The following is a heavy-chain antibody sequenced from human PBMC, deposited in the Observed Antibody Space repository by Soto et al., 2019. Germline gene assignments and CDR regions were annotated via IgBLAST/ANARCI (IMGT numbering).Heavy chain of an antibody. V-gene: IGHV1-46*01. Sequence: ASVKVSCKASGYTFTSYDINWVRQAPGQGLEWMGIINPSGGSTSYAQKFQGRVTMTRDTSTSTVYMELSSLRSEDTAVYYCARAYDYVWGSYRTTHNNWFDPWGQGTLVTVSS. CDR1: GYTFTSYD. D-gene: IGHD3-16*02. CDR3: ARAYDYVWGSYRTTHNNWFDP. J-gene: IGHJ5*02. CDR2: INPSGGST.